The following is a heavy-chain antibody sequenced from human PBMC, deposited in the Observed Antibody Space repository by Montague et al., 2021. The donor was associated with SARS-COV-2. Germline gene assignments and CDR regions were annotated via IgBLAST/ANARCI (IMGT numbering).Heavy chain of an antibody. V-gene: IGHV2-70*11. CDR1: GFSLSTSGMC. J-gene: IGHJ4*02. D-gene: IGHD6-13*01. CDR2: IDWDDDK. CDR3: AREIAAAGPALDY. Sequence: VKPTQTLTLTCTFSGFSLSTSGMCVSWIRQPPGKALEWLARIDWDDDKYYSTPLKTRLTISKDTSKNQVVLTMTNMDPVDTATYYCAREIAAAGPALDYWGQGTLVTVSS.